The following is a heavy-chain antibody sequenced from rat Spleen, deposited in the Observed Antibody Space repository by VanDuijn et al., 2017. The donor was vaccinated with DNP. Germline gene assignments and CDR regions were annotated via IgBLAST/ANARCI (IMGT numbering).Heavy chain of an antibody. V-gene: IGHV3-1*01. CDR3: ARWPGYNPPYAMDA. CDR2: ISYSGTT. CDR1: NYSITSNY. Sequence: EVQLQESGPGLVKPSQSLSLTCSVTNYSITSNYWGWIRKFPGNKMEWIGHISYSGTTTYNPSLKSRISITRDTSKNQFFLQLNSVITEDTATYYCARWPGYNPPYAMDAWGQGTSVTVSS. D-gene: IGHD1-4*01. J-gene: IGHJ4*01.